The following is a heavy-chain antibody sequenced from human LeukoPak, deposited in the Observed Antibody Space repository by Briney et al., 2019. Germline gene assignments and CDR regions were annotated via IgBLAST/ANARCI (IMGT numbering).Heavy chain of an antibody. CDR1: GFTFSSYG. CDR2: IRYDGSNK. J-gene: IGHJ4*02. CDR3: AKECTNGVCLHY. Sequence: QPGGSLRLSCAASGFTFSSYGMHWVRQAPGKGLEWVAFIRYDGSNKYYADSVKGRFTISRDNSKNTLYLQMNSLRAEDTAGYYCAKECTNGVCLHYWGQGALVTVSS. D-gene: IGHD2-8*01. V-gene: IGHV3-30*02.